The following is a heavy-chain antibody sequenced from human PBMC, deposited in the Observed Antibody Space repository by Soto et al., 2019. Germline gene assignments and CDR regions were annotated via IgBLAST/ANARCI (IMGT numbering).Heavy chain of an antibody. CDR2: IYYSGST. V-gene: IGHV4-59*01. J-gene: IGHJ4*02. CDR3: ARLVVVTAINSGFFDY. D-gene: IGHD2-21*02. CDR1: GGSISSYY. Sequence: SETLSLTCTVSGGSISSYYWSWIRQPPGKGLEWIGYIYYSGSTNYNPSLKSRVTISVDTSKNQFSLKLSSVTAADTAVYYCARLVVVTAINSGFFDYWGQGTLVTVSS.